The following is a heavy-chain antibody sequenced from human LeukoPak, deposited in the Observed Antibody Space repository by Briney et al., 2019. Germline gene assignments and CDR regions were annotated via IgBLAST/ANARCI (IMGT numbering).Heavy chain of an antibody. J-gene: IGHJ4*02. CDR1: GGSISRYY. V-gene: IGHV4-59*01. CDR3: ARTGIWSGYYTFDY. D-gene: IGHD3-3*01. Sequence: SETLSLTCTVSGGSISRYYWSWLRQPPGEGLEWLGYIYYTGTTNYNPSLKNRVTMSVDTSKNQFSLKLSSVTTADTAVYYCARTGIWSGYYTFDYWGQGSLVTVSS. CDR2: IYYTGTT.